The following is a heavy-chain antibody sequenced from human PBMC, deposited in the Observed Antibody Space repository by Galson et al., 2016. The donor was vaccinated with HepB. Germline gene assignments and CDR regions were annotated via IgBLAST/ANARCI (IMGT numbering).Heavy chain of an antibody. D-gene: IGHD7-27*01. J-gene: IGHJ3*02. V-gene: IGHV3-7*03. CDR1: GFTFSNHW. Sequence: SLRLSCAASGFTFSNHWMSWVRQAPGRELEWVADIKQDGSKQYYVDSVKGRFTISRDTAKNSLFLQMNSLRAEDTAMYYCVREPGENWGWGAFDNWGQGTMVTVSS. CDR3: VREPGENWGWGAFDN. CDR2: IKQDGSKQ.